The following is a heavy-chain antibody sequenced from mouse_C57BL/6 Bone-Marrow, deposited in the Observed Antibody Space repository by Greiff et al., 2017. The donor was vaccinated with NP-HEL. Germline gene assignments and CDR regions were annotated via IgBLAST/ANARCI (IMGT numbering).Heavy chain of an antibody. V-gene: IGHV1-50*01. D-gene: IGHD4-1*01. CDR1: GYTFTSYW. CDR2: IDPSDSYT. Sequence: VQGVESGAELVKPGASVKLSCKASGYTFTSYWMQWVKQRPGQGLEWIGEIDPSDSYTNYNQKFKGKATLTVDTSSSTAYMQLSSLTSEDSAVYYCARSNWDNYWGQGTTLTVSS. CDR3: ARSNWDNY. J-gene: IGHJ2*01.